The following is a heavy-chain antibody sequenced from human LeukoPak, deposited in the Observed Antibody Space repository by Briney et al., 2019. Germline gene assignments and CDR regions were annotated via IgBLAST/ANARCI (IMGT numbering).Heavy chain of an antibody. J-gene: IGHJ4*02. V-gene: IGHV3-30*02. CDR3: AKGFGVVDPYYFDY. CDR1: GFTFSSYG. CDR2: IRYDGSNK. Sequence: GGSLRLSCAASGFTFSSYGMHWVRQAPGKGLEWVAFIRYDGSNKYYADSVKGRFTISRDNAKNSLYLQMNSLRAEDTAVYYCAKGFGVVDPYYFDYWGQGTLVTVSS. D-gene: IGHD3-3*01.